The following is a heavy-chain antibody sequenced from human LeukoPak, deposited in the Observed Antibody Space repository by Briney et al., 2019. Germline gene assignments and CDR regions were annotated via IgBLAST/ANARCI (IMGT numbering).Heavy chain of an antibody. CDR3: ARYSGTTTYYYYMDV. Sequence: SETLSLTCAVYGGSFSGYYWSWIRQPPGKGLEWIGEINHSGSTNYNPSLKSRVTISVDTSKNQFSLKVSSVTAADTAVYYCARYSGTTTYYYYMDVWGKGTTVTVSS. CDR2: INHSGST. CDR1: GGSFSGYY. J-gene: IGHJ6*04. D-gene: IGHD3-16*01. V-gene: IGHV4-34*01.